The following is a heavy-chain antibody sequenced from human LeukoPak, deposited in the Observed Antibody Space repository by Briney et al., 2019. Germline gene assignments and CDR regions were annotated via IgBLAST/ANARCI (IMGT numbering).Heavy chain of an antibody. CDR3: ATSTHDIVVVPAAPIPHLFDY. J-gene: IGHJ4*02. V-gene: IGHV4-34*01. CDR2: INHSGST. D-gene: IGHD2-2*01. Sequence: NTSETLSLTCAVYGGSFSGYYWSWIRQPPGKGLEWIGEINHSGSTNYNPSLKSRVTISVDTSKNQFSLKLSSVTAADTAVYYCATSTHDIVVVPAAPIPHLFDYWGQGTLVTVSS. CDR1: GGSFSGYY.